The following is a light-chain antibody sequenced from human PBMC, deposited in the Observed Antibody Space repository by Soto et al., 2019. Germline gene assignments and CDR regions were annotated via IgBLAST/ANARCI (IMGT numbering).Light chain of an antibody. J-gene: IGKJ1*01. Sequence: EIVLTQSPGTLSLSPGERATLSCRASQSVSSSFLAWDQQKPGQAPRLLIYGASSRATGITDRFSGSGSGTDFTLTISRLEPEDFAVYYCQQYGTSPWTFGEGPKVDI. CDR1: QSVSSSF. CDR3: QQYGTSPWT. CDR2: GAS. V-gene: IGKV3-20*01.